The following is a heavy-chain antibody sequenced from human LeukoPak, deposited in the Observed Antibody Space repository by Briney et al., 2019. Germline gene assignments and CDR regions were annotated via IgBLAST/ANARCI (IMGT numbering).Heavy chain of an antibody. CDR2: IKQDGSEK. J-gene: IGHJ4*02. CDR1: GFTFSNYW. D-gene: IGHD3-10*01. V-gene: IGHV3-7*01. CDR3: MGGPGGFGCY. Sequence: GGSLRLSCAASGFTFSNYWMNWVRQAPGRGLEWVAIIKQDGSEKLYVDSVEGRFTISRDNAKNSLYLQMNSLRVEDTAVYYCMGGPGGFGCYLGQGTLVTVSS.